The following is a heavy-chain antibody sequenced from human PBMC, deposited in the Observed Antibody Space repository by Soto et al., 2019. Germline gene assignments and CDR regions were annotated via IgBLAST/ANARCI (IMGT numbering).Heavy chain of an antibody. CDR2: ISAYNGNT. Sequence: QVQLVQSGAEVKKPGASVKVSCKASGYTFTSYGISWVRQAPGQGLEWMGWISAYNGNTNYAQKLQGRVTMTTDTSXSXXYMELRSLRSDDTAVYYCARDRSVQDYYYYYGMDVWGQGTTVTVSS. J-gene: IGHJ6*02. D-gene: IGHD1-1*01. CDR3: ARDRSVQDYYYYYGMDV. V-gene: IGHV1-18*01. CDR1: GYTFTSYG.